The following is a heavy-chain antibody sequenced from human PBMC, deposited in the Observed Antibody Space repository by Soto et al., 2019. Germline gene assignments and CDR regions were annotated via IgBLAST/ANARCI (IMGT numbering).Heavy chain of an antibody. Sequence: QVQLVQSGAEVKKPGSSMKVSCKASGGTFSSYAISWVRQAPGQGLEWMGGIIPIFGTANYAQKFQGRVTITADESTSTAYMELSSLRSEDTAVYYCARGAGDVVLTAIQYNWFDPWGQGTLVTVSS. CDR2: IIPIFGTA. J-gene: IGHJ5*02. CDR1: GGTFSSYA. CDR3: ARGAGDVVLTAIQYNWFDP. V-gene: IGHV1-69*01. D-gene: IGHD2-21*02.